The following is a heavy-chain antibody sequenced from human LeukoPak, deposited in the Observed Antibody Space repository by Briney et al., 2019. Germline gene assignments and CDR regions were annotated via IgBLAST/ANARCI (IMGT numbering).Heavy chain of an antibody. CDR1: GGSISSYY. CDR3: ARQYSSSWYGDVY. Sequence: PSETLSLTCTVSGGSISSYYWSWIRQPPGKGLEWIGYIYYSGISSYNPSLKSRLTISVDTSKNQFSLKLSSVTAADTAVYYCARQYSSSWYGDVYWGQGTLVTVS. J-gene: IGHJ4*02. CDR2: IYYSGIS. D-gene: IGHD6-13*01. V-gene: IGHV4-59*01.